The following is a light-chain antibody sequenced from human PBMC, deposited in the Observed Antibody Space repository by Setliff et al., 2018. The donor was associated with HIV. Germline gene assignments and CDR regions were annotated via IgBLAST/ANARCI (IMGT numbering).Light chain of an antibody. V-gene: IGLV2-14*03. Sequence: QSALTQPASVSGSPGQSITISCTGTSSDVGGYNYVSWYQQHPGKAPKLMIYDVSNRPSGVSIRFSGSMSDNTASLTISGLQAEDEADYYCGSSTSSSTHWVFGGGTQLTVL. CDR3: GSSTSSSTHWV. J-gene: IGLJ3*02. CDR1: SSDVGGYNY. CDR2: DVS.